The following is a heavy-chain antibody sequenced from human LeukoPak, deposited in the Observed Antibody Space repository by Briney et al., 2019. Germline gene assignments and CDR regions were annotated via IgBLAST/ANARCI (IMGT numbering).Heavy chain of an antibody. CDR1: GGSISSYY. V-gene: IGHV4-59*08. CDR2: IYYSGST. CDR3: ARSGRWLQNDAFDI. D-gene: IGHD1-26*01. Sequence: SETLSLTCTVSGGSISSYYWSWIRQPPGKGLEWIGYIYYSGSTNYNPSLKSRVTISVDTSKNQFSLKLSSLTAADTAVYYCARSGRWLQNDAFDIWGQGTMVTVSS. J-gene: IGHJ3*02.